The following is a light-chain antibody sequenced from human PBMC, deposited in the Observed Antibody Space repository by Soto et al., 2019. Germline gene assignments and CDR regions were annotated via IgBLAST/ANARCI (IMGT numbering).Light chain of an antibody. CDR2: AAS. V-gene: IGKV1-39*01. Sequence: DVQMTQSPSSLSASVGDRVTITCRASQNIDIYLNWYQHKPGKAPKVLISAASNLQSGVPSRFSGSGYGTVFTLTISSLQPEDFATYFCQQSYTLSPLTFGGGTKVAIK. CDR3: QQSYTLSPLT. CDR1: QNIDIY. J-gene: IGKJ4*01.